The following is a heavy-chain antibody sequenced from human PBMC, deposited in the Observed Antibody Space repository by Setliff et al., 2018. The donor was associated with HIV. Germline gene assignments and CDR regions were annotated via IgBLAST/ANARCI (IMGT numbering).Heavy chain of an antibody. CDR2: INSDGSST. J-gene: IGHJ6*02. CDR1: GFTFSSYW. CDR3: ARVSHYYYGMDV. Sequence: GGSLRLSCAASGFTFSSYWMHWVRQAPGKGLVWVSRINSDGSSTSYADSVKGRFTISRDNAKNTLYLQMNSLRAEDAAVYYCARVSHYYYGMDVWGQGTTVTVSS. V-gene: IGHV3-74*01.